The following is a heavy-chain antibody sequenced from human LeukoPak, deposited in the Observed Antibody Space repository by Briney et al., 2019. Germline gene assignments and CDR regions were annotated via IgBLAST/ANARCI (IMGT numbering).Heavy chain of an antibody. D-gene: IGHD3-3*01. V-gene: IGHV1-18*01. CDR3: SRSYYTSSWYYFDH. CDR1: GYNFNNFG. Sequence: GASVRVSCKTSGYNFNNFGITWVRRAPGQGPEWMGWISIGDGRTHYGRKFQDRVSMTREMSSNTAFLELSSLRSDDTAVYFCSRSYYTSSWYYFDHWGQGTLVTVSS. J-gene: IGHJ4*02. CDR2: ISIGDGRT.